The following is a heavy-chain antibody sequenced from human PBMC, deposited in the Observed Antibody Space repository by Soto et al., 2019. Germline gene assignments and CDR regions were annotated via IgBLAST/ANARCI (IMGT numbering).Heavy chain of an antibody. J-gene: IGHJ4*02. Sequence: PGGSLRLSCAASGFTISTYNMNWVRQAPGKGLEWISYITVTSSTISYADSVRGRFTFSRDDAKNSLYLQMNSLRAEDTAEYYFAKGGPRSSWPYYFDYWGQGTLVTVSS. CDR1: GFTISTYN. CDR3: AKGGPRSSWPYYFDY. D-gene: IGHD2-2*01. CDR2: ITVTSSTI. V-gene: IGHV3-48*01.